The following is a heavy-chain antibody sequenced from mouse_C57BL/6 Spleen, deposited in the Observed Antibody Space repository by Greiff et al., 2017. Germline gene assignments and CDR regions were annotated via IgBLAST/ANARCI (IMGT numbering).Heavy chain of an antibody. CDR1: GYTFTDYN. V-gene: IGHV1-18*01. CDR3: ARRAYYGSSGFDY. J-gene: IGHJ2*01. CDR2: INPNNGGT. Sequence: EVKLMESGPELVKPGASVKIPCKASGYTFTDYNMDWVKQSHGKSLEWIGDINPNNGGTIYNQKFKGKATLTVDKSSSTAYMELRSLTSEDTAVYYCARRAYYGSSGFDYWGQGTTLTVSS. D-gene: IGHD1-1*01.